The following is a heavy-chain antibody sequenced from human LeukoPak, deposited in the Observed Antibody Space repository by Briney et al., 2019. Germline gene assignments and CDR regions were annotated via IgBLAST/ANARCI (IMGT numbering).Heavy chain of an antibody. D-gene: IGHD6-6*01. CDR1: GGSISSYY. J-gene: IGHJ4*02. CDR3: ASYSSSGVFDY. CDR2: IYYSGST. V-gene: IGHV4-59*08. Sequence: SETLSLTCTVSGGSISSYYWSWIRQPPGKGLEWIGYIYYSGSTNYNPSLKSRVTISVDTSKNQSSLKLSSVTASDTAVYYCASYSSSGVFDYWGQGTLVTVSS.